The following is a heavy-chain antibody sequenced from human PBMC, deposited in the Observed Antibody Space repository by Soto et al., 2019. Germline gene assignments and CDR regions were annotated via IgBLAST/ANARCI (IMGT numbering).Heavy chain of an antibody. CDR3: VKEADSGNYPARYYFDY. CDR1: GFTFRDYG. Sequence: QVQLVESGGGVAQPGGSLRLSCAASGFTFRDYGIQWVRQAPGRGLEWVAVISNDGSNEYYGDSVKGRFTISRDDSRSTVFLQMDSLRSEATALYYCVKEADSGNYPARYYFDYWGQGTLVTVSS. CDR2: ISNDGSNE. D-gene: IGHD1-26*01. V-gene: IGHV3-30*18. J-gene: IGHJ4*02.